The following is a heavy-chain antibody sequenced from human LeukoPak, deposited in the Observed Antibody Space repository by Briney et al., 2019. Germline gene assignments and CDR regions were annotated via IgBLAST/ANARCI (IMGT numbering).Heavy chain of an antibody. D-gene: IGHD6-13*01. CDR3: AREDVTAALRH. J-gene: IGHJ1*01. Sequence: GASVKVSCKASGYTFTNYFMHWVRQAPGQGLEWMGIINPRGGSTGYAQKFQGRITMTTDMSTRTVYMELSSLESEDTAVYYCAREDVTAALRHWGQGTLVTVSS. CDR1: GYTFTNYF. V-gene: IGHV1-46*01. CDR2: INPRGGST.